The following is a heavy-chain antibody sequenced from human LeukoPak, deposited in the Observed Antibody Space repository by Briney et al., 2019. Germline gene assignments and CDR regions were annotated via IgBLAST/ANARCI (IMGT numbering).Heavy chain of an antibody. CDR2: IYQSGST. V-gene: IGHV4-38-2*01. CDR1: GYSISSGYY. J-gene: IGHJ4*02. Sequence: KPSETLSLTCAVSGYSISSGYYWGWIRQPPGKGLEWIGSIYQSGSTYYNPSLKSRVTISVDTSKNQFSLKLSSVTATDMAVYYCAGGVLGRYDYWGQGILVTVSS. D-gene: IGHD2-8*02. CDR3: AGGVLGRYDY.